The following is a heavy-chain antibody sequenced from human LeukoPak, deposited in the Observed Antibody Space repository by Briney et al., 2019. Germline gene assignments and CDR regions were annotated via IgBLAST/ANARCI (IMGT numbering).Heavy chain of an antibody. CDR3: ARVFYDY. V-gene: IGHV3-53*01. CDR1: GFTVSSHY. J-gene: IGHJ4*02. Sequence: GGSLRLSCAASGFTVSSHYMSWVRQAPGKGLEWVSLIYSGGSTYYADSVKGRFTISRDNSKNTLYLQMNSLRAEDTAVYYCARVFYDYWGQGTLVTVSS. CDR2: IYSGGST. D-gene: IGHD2/OR15-2a*01.